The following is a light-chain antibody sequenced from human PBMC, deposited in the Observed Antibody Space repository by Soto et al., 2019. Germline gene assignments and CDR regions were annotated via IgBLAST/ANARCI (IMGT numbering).Light chain of an antibody. J-gene: IGKJ1*01. CDR3: MQGTHWPPT. CDR2: KAS. Sequence: DVVMTQSPLSLPVTLGQPASISCRSSQSLVYRDGNAYLNWFQQRPGQSPRRLIYKASNRDSGVPARFSGSGSGTDFTLQINRVEAEDVGVYYCMQGTHWPPTFGRGTRVEIK. V-gene: IGKV2-30*01. CDR1: QSLVYRDGNAY.